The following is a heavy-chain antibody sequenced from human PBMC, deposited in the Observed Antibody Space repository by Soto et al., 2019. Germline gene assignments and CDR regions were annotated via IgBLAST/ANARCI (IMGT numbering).Heavy chain of an antibody. CDR3: VRWNGYGDS. CDR1: GFTLPNYG. D-gene: IGHD1-1*01. CDR2: FSGGSGTT. V-gene: IGHV3-23*01. Sequence: VQLLASGGGLVQPGGSLRLSCVVSGFTLPNYGVTWVRQAPGKGLEWVSGFSGGSGTTHYRDSVKGRFTISRDDSKSTVYLQMNSLGVDDMAVYHCVRWNGYGDSWGQGTLVTVSS. J-gene: IGHJ4*02.